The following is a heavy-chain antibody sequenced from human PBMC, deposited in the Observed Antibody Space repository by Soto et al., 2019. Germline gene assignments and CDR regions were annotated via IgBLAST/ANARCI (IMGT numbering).Heavy chain of an antibody. D-gene: IGHD6-13*01. V-gene: IGHV1-3*01. CDR3: AMGGDSSTSRLYNWVDP. CDR2: INAGNGNT. Sequence: ASVKVSCKASGYTFNSYAMHWVRQAPGQRLEWMGWINAGNGNTKYSQKFQGRVTITRDTSASTAYMELSSLRSEDTAVYYCAMGGDSSTSRLYNWVDPWGEGTLVTV. J-gene: IGHJ5*02. CDR1: GYTFNSYA.